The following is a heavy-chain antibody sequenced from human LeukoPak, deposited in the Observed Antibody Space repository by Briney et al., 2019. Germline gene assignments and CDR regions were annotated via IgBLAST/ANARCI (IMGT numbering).Heavy chain of an antibody. D-gene: IGHD6-19*01. V-gene: IGHV3-23*01. Sequence: GGSLRLSRAASGXTFNPYAMSWVRQAPGKGLEWVASIGGVGDRTYYADSVKGRFTISRDNSKDTLFLQMNSLKADDTALYYCAKASRQAAVASPLDYWGQGSLVTVSS. CDR1: GXTFNPYA. J-gene: IGHJ4*02. CDR2: IGGVGDRT. CDR3: AKASRQAAVASPLDY.